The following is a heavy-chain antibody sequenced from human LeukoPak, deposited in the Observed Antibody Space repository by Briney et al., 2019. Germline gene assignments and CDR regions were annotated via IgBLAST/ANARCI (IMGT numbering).Heavy chain of an antibody. CDR1: GGTFNNYA. CDR2: IIPIFGTA. Sequence: AAVTVSYTASGGTFNNYAISWVRQAPGQGREGVGGIIPIFGTANYAQKFQGRVTITADESTSTAYMELSSLRSEDTAVYYCARAPHLYGDYGKFDYWGQGTLVTVSS. V-gene: IGHV1-69*13. CDR3: ARAPHLYGDYGKFDY. D-gene: IGHD4-17*01. J-gene: IGHJ4*02.